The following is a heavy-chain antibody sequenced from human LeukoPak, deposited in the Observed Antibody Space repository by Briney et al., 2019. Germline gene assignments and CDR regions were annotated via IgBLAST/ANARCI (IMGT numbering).Heavy chain of an antibody. CDR2: IDYRGST. CDR3: ARSRSGYSYDHAAFEI. CDR1: GGSISSSTYY. J-gene: IGHJ3*02. Sequence: SETLSLTCIVSGGSISSSTYYWSWIRQPPGKGLEWIAYIDYRGSTTYNPSLRSRVTISVDTSRNQFSLKLSFVTAADTAVYYCARSRSGYSYDHAAFEIWGQGTMVTVSS. D-gene: IGHD5-18*01. V-gene: IGHV4-61*01.